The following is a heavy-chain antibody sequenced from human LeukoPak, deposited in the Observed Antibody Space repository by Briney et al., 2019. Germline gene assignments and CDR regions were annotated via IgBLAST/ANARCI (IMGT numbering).Heavy chain of an antibody. D-gene: IGHD3-3*01. CDR1: GGSFSGYY. J-gene: IGHJ6*03. CDR3: ASTITIFGVVTYYYYMDV. V-gene: IGHV4-34*01. Sequence: PSETLSLTCAVYGGSFSGYYWSWIRQPPGKGLEWIGEINHSGSTNYNPPLKSRVTISVDTSKNQFSLKLSSVTAADTAVYYCASTITIFGVVTYYYYMDVWGKGTTVTVSS. CDR2: INHSGST.